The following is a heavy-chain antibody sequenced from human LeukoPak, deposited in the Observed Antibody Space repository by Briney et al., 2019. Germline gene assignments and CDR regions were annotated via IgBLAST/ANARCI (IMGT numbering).Heavy chain of an antibody. CDR1: GLTFNRYS. J-gene: IGHJ4*02. Sequence: PGGSLRLSCVASGLTFNRYSMNWVRQALGKGLEWVSSICSSSGCIYYADSVRGRFTVSRDNAKNSVFLQMNNLRAEDAAVYYCAGGSSTSSYYFDHWGQGILVTVSS. V-gene: IGHV3-21*01. CDR2: ICSSSGCI. CDR3: AGGSSTSSYYFDH. D-gene: IGHD6-13*01.